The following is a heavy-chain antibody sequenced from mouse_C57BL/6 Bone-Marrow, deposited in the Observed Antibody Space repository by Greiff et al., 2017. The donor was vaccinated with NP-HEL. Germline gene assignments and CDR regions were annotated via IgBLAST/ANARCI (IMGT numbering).Heavy chain of an antibody. CDR3: TTRDITTVY. J-gene: IGHJ2*01. Sequence: EVKLMESGAELVRPGASVKLSCTASGFNIKDDYMHWVKQRPEQGLEWIGWIDPENGDTEYASKFQGKATITADTSSNTAYLQLSSLTSEDTAVYYCTTRDITTVYWGQGTTLTVSS. CDR2: IDPENGDT. D-gene: IGHD1-1*01. CDR1: GFNIKDDY. V-gene: IGHV14-4*01.